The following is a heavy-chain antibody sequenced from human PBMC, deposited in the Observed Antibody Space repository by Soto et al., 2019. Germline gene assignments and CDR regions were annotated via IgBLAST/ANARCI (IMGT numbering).Heavy chain of an antibody. J-gene: IGHJ4*02. V-gene: IGHV3-23*01. CDR2: ISGNGGDYT. CDR1: GFTFSTYA. CDR3: VPLCRYCSTTTPS. Sequence: EVQLLESGGGLVQPGGSLRLSCAASGFTFSTYAMSWVRQAPRKGLEWVSAISGNGGDYTYYADSGKGRFTISRDNSKNTLYLQMNSMRAEDTAVYYCVPLCRYCSTTTPSWGQGTLVTVSS. D-gene: IGHD2-2*01.